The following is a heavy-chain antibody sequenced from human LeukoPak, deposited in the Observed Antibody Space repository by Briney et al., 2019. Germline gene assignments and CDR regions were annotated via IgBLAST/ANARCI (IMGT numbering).Heavy chain of an antibody. CDR2: IYPGDSDT. D-gene: IGHD3-10*01. Sequence: GESLKISCKGSGHSFTSYWIGWVRQMPGKGLEWMGIIYPGDSDTRYSPSFQGQVTISADKSIRTAYLQWSSLKASDTAMYYCAKYYYGSGSSYYFDYWGQGTLVTVSS. CDR1: GHSFTSYW. CDR3: AKYYYGSGSSYYFDY. J-gene: IGHJ4*02. V-gene: IGHV5-51*01.